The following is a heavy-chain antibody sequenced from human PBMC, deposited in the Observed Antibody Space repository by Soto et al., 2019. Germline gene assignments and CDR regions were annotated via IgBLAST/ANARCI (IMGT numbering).Heavy chain of an antibody. CDR1: GGSFSGYY. CDR2: INHSGST. CDR3: ARGPYCTNGVCYPFDY. J-gene: IGHJ4*02. Sequence: SETLSLTCAVYGGSFSGYYWSWIRQPPGKGLEWIGEINHSGSTNYNPSLKSRVTISVDTSKNQFSLKLSSVTAADTAVYYCARGPYCTNGVCYPFDYWGQGTLVTVSS. D-gene: IGHD2-8*01. V-gene: IGHV4-34*01.